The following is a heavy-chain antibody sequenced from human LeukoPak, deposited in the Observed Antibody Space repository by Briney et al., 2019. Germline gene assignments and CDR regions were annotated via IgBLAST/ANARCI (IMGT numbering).Heavy chain of an antibody. CDR1: GFTFNKYW. CDR3: AIKASQWGY. CDR2: IKQDESEK. D-gene: IGHD1-26*01. V-gene: IGHV3-7*03. J-gene: IGHJ4*02. Sequence: GGSLRLSCEASGFTFNKYWMSWFRQAPGKGLEWVANIKQDESEKNYVDSVKGRFTISRDNSKSTLYLQMNSLRAEDTAVYFCAIKASQWGYWGQGTLVTVSS.